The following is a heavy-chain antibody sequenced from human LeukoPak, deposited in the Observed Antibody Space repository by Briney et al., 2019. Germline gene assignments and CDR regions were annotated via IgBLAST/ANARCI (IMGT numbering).Heavy chain of an antibody. D-gene: IGHD5-18*01. J-gene: IGHJ4*02. Sequence: GGSLRLSCAASGFTFSSYSMNWVRQAPGKGLEWVSSISSSSSYIYYADSVKGRFTISRDNAKNSLYLQMNSLRAEDTAVHYCARASHVDTARVGYWGQGTLVTVSS. CDR2: ISSSSSYI. CDR3: ARASHVDTARVGY. CDR1: GFTFSSYS. V-gene: IGHV3-21*01.